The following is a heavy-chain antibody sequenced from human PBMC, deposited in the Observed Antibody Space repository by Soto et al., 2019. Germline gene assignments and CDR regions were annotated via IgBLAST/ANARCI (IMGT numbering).Heavy chain of an antibody. J-gene: IGHJ4*02. V-gene: IGHV3-33*01. CDR3: ARGSYYDSSGSYWAFDY. D-gene: IGHD3-22*01. CDR2: IWYDGSNK. Sequence: VQLVESGGGVVQPGRSLRLSCVASGFTFSSYGMHWVRQAPGKGLEWVAVIWYDGSNKYYADSVKGRFTISRDNSKNTLFLQMNSLRAEDTAVYYCARGSYYDSSGSYWAFDYWGQGTLVTVSS. CDR1: GFTFSSYG.